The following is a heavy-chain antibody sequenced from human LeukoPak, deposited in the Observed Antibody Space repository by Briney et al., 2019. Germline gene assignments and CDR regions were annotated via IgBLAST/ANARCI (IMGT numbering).Heavy chain of an antibody. CDR2: IYYTGST. D-gene: IGHD6-19*01. J-gene: IGHJ4*02. V-gene: IGHV4-30-4*07. Sequence: SETLSLTCAVSGGSISRGGYSWNWIRQPPGKGLEWIGYIYYTGSTYYNPSLKSRVTISVDTSKTQFSLKLSSVTAADTAVYYCARDREDSSGWYHDYWGQGTLVTVSS. CDR3: ARDREDSSGWYHDY. CDR1: GGSISRGGYS.